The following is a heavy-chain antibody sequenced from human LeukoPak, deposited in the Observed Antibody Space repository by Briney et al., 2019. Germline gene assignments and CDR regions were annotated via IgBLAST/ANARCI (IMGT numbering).Heavy chain of an antibody. CDR2: VYYSGTT. CDR1: GGSLNSYF. Sequence: SETLSLTCTVSGGSLNSYFWSWIRQPPGKGLEWIGLVYYSGTTYYNPSLKSRVTISVDTSKNQFSLKVSSVTAADTAVYYCARVGATTRSFDYWGQGALVTVSS. J-gene: IGHJ4*02. V-gene: IGHV4-59*01. CDR3: ARVGATTRSFDY. D-gene: IGHD1-26*01.